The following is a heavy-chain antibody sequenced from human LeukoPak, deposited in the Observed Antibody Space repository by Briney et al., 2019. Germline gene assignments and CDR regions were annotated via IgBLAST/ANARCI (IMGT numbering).Heavy chain of an antibody. CDR1: GFTFSSYA. CDR2: ISGSDGST. Sequence: GGSLRLSCAASGFTFSSYAMHWVRQAPGKGLEWVSGISGSDGSTYYADSVKGRFTVSRDNSKNRLYLLMNSLRAEDTALYYCAKSLGSSSWYFYYGMDVWGQGTTVTVSS. V-gene: IGHV3-23*01. CDR3: AKSLGSSSWYFYYGMDV. D-gene: IGHD6-6*01. J-gene: IGHJ6*02.